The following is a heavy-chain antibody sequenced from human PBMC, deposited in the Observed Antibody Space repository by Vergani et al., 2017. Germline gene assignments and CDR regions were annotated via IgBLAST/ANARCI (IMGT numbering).Heavy chain of an antibody. CDR3: ARADYYGSGPSLNWFDP. Sequence: VQLVESGGGLVQPGGSLRLSCAASGFTFSSYAMHWVRQAPGKGLEWVAVISYDGSNKYYADSVKGRFTISGDNSKNTLYLQMNSLRAEDTAVYYCARADYYGSGPSLNWFDPWGQGTLVTVSS. V-gene: IGHV3-30-3*01. CDR2: ISYDGSNK. CDR1: GFTFSSYA. J-gene: IGHJ5*02. D-gene: IGHD3-10*01.